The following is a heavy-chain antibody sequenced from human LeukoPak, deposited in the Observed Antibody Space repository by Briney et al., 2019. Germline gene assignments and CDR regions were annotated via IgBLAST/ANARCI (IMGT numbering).Heavy chain of an antibody. V-gene: IGHV4-4*07. CDR2: IYRSGST. CDR3: ARDIPVVVGESYYYYLDV. D-gene: IGHD3-22*01. Sequence: PSETLSLTCTVSGDPITTYYWSWIRQPAGKGLEWIGRIYRSGSTSYNPSLKSRVTMSVDTSKNQFSLKLSSVTAADTAMYYCARDIPVVVGESYYYYLDVWGKGTVVTVSS. J-gene: IGHJ6*03. CDR1: GDPITTYY.